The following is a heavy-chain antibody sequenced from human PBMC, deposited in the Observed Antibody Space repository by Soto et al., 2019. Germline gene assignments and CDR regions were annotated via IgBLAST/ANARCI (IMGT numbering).Heavy chain of an antibody. CDR2: ISAYNGNT. Sequence: QVQLVQSGAEVKKPGASVKVSCKASGYTFTSYGITWVRQAPGQGLGWMGWISAYNGNTNYAQKLQGRVTMTTETATSTAYMELRSLRSVDTAVQYCARDQGSYALDYWGHGTLVTVSS. V-gene: IGHV1-18*01. D-gene: IGHD1-26*01. J-gene: IGHJ4*01. CDR3: ARDQGSYALDY. CDR1: GYTFTSYG.